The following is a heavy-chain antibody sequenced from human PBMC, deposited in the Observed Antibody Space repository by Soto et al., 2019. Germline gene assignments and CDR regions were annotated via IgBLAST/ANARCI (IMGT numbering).Heavy chain of an antibody. CDR3: TRAAPEYYFDY. CDR1: GDTFTNYY. CDR2: INPSGGST. J-gene: IGHJ4*02. V-gene: IGHV1-46*01. Sequence: ASVKVSCKASGDTFTNYYMHWVRQAPGQGLEWMGIINPSGGSTSYAQKFQGRVTMTRDTSTSTIYMELDSLRSEDTAMYYCTRAAPEYYFDYWGQGTLVTVSS.